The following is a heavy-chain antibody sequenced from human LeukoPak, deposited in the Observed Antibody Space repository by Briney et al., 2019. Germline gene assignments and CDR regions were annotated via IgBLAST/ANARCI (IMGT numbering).Heavy chain of an antibody. D-gene: IGHD3-10*01. Sequence: GGSLRLSCTASGFTFGDYSLGWVRQAPGKGLEWVSAISGSGGSTYYADSVKGRFTISRDNSKNTLYLQMNSLRAEDTAVYYCAKDPAMVRGVIIPPYWGQGTLVTVSS. V-gene: IGHV3-23*01. CDR2: ISGSGGST. J-gene: IGHJ4*02. CDR3: AKDPAMVRGVIIPPY. CDR1: GFTFGDYS.